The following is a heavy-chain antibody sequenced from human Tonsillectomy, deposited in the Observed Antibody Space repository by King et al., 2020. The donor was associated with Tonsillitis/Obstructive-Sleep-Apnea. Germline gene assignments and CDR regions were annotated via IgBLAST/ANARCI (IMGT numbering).Heavy chain of an antibody. CDR3: ATFLTTGDAVDY. J-gene: IGHJ4*02. CDR1: GYSFTSYW. Sequence: VQLVESGAEVKKPGESLRISCKGSGYSFTSYWISWVRQMPGKGLEWMGRIDPSDSYTNYSPSFQGHVTISADKSISTAYLQWSSLKASDTAMYYCATFLTTGDAVDYWRQGTLVTVSS. CDR2: IDPSDSYT. D-gene: IGHD7-27*01. V-gene: IGHV5-10-1*03.